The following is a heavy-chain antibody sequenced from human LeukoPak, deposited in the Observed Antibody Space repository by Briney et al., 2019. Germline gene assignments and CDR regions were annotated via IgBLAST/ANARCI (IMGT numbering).Heavy chain of an antibody. D-gene: IGHD3-22*01. CDR3: AKRGVVIRVILVGFHKEAYYFDS. CDR1: GITLSNYG. J-gene: IGHJ4*02. Sequence: GGSLRLSCAVSGITLSNYGVSWVRQAPGKGLEWVAGISDSGGRTNYADSVEGRFTISRDNPKNTLYLQMNSLRAEDTAVYFCAKRGVVIRVILVGFHKEAYYFDSWGQGALVTVSS. V-gene: IGHV3-23*01. CDR2: ISDSGGRT.